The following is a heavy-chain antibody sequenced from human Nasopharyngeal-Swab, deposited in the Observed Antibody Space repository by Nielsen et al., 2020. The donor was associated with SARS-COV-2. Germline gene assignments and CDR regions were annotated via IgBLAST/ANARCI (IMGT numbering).Heavy chain of an antibody. V-gene: IGHV4-34*01. CDR3: ARAGESHVVVVAATTPSFDY. Sequence: SETLSLTCAVYGGSFSGYYWSWIRQPPGKGLEWIGEINHSGSTNYNPSLKSRATISVDTSKNQFSLKLSSVTAADTAVYYCARAGESHVVVVAATTPSFDYWGQGTLVTVSS. CDR1: GGSFSGYY. J-gene: IGHJ4*02. CDR2: INHSGST. D-gene: IGHD2-15*01.